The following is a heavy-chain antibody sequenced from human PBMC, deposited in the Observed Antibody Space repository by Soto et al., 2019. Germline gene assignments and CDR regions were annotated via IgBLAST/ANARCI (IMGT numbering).Heavy chain of an antibody. D-gene: IGHD4-4*01. V-gene: IGHV4-30-4*01. J-gene: IGHJ4*02. CDR1: GGSISNPDHY. CDR3: AREGRLQSLDY. CDR2: IFYNGDT. Sequence: SETLSLTCTVSGGSISNPDHYWSWIRQPPGKGLEWIGSIFYNGDTSYNPSLEIRLSISVDTSKNQFSLSLSSVTASDTAVHFCAREGRLQSLDYWGQGTLVTVSS.